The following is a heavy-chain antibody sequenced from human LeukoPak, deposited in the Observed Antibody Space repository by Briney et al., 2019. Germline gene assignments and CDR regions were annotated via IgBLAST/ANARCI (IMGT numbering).Heavy chain of an antibody. CDR2: IYSGGST. CDR3: ARGTGTYSSSWYLEGLDY. CDR1: GFTVSSNY. V-gene: IGHV3-66*01. Sequence: PGGSLRLSCAASGFTVSSNYMSWVRQAPGKGLEWVSVIYSGGSTYYADSVKGRFTISRDNAKNSLYLQMNSLRDEDTAVYYCARGTGTYSSSWYLEGLDYWGQGTLVTVSS. D-gene: IGHD6-13*01. J-gene: IGHJ4*02.